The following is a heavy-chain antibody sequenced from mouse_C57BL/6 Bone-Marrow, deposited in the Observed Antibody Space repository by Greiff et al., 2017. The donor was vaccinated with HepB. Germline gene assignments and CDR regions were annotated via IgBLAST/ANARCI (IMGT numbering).Heavy chain of an antibody. J-gene: IGHJ4*01. D-gene: IGHD2-10*01. CDR1: GYTFTDYD. CDR2: INLKNGGT. V-gene: IGHV1-26*01. CDR3: ASPYYRNWGDY. Sequence: VQLQQSGPELVKPGASVKISCKASGYTFTDYDMNWVKQSPGKSLEWIGDINLKNGGTNYNQKFKGKATMTVDKSSSTAYMELRSLTSEDSAVYYCASPYYRNWGDYWGQGTSVTVSS.